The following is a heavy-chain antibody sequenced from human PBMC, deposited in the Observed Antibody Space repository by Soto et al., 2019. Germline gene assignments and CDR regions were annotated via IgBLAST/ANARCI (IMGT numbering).Heavy chain of an antibody. CDR1: GSSISGPY. Sequence: XETLSLTCSVSGSSISGPYWSWIRPSPGKGLEWLGYVYYTGSTNHSPSLRSRVSISVDTSKNEFSLRLSSVTAAETAVYFCARSVGVPAAHIDYWGQETQFTVSS. CDR2: VYYTGST. J-gene: IGHJ4*02. V-gene: IGHV4-59*11. CDR3: ARSVGVPAAHIDY. D-gene: IGHD2-2*01.